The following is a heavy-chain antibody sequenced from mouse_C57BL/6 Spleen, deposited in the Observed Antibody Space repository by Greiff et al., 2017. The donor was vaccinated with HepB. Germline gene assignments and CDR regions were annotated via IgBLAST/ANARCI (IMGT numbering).Heavy chain of an antibody. J-gene: IGHJ1*03. CDR3: ARMYYYGSSCWYFDV. CDR2: IWTGGGT. CDR1: GFSLTSYA. V-gene: IGHV2-9-1*01. Sequence: VQLQESGPGLVAPSQSLSITCTVSGFSLTSYAISWVRQPPGKGLEWLGVIWTGGGTNYNSALKSRLSISKDKSKSQVFLKMNSLQTDDTARYYCARMYYYGSSCWYFDVWGTGTTVTVSS. D-gene: IGHD1-1*01.